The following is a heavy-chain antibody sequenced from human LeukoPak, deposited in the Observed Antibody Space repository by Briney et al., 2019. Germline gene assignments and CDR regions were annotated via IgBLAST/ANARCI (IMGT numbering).Heavy chain of an antibody. CDR1: GFTFSTYA. CDR3: AKGYIRLWWFDY. D-gene: IGHD2-21*01. CDR2: ISGSGDGA. V-gene: IGHV3-23*01. Sequence: GGSLRLSCAASGFTFSTYAMSWVRQAPGKGLQWVSLISGSGDGAHYADSVKGRFTISRDNSKNTVYLQMTNLRAEDTAVYYCAKGYIRLWWFDYWGQGTLVTVSS. J-gene: IGHJ4*02.